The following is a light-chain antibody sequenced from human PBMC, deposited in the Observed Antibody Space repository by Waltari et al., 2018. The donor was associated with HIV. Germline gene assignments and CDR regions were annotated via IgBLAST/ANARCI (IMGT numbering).Light chain of an antibody. CDR1: SSYVGGYNY. V-gene: IGLV2-14*01. CDR2: EVS. Sequence: QSALTQPASVSGSPGQSITISCTGRSSYVGGYNYVPWYQQHPGKAPKLMIYEVSFRPSGVSNRFSGSKSGNTASLTISGLQAEDEADYYCSSYTSTRTLVFGSGTKVTVL. CDR3: SSYTSTRTLV. J-gene: IGLJ1*01.